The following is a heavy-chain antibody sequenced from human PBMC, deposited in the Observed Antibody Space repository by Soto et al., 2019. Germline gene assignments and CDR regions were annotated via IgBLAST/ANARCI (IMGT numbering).Heavy chain of an antibody. Sequence: VKVSCKVSGYFLTALSIHWVRQAPGKGLEWMGGFDREDGETIYAQKFQGRVTMTEDTSTDSAYMELSSLTSEDTAIYYCAHGEGIVKSIVYFDSWGQGTLVTVSS. V-gene: IGHV1-24*01. CDR2: FDREDGET. CDR3: AHGEGIVKSIVYFDS. CDR1: GYFLTALS. D-gene: IGHD1-26*01. J-gene: IGHJ4*02.